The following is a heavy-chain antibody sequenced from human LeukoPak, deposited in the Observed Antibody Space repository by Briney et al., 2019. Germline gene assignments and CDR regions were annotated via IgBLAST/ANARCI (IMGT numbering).Heavy chain of an antibody. CDR2: ISSNSLHI. J-gene: IGHJ4*02. V-gene: IGHV3-21*01. Sequence: GGSLRLSCAASGFTFSDQSMNWVRQAPGEGLEWVSSISSNSLHIFYADSVKGRSTISRDNAKNSLYLQMNNLRAEDTAVYYCVGPDSQFDCWGQGTLVTVSS. CDR1: GFTFSDQS. CDR3: VGPDSQFDC. D-gene: IGHD3-10*01.